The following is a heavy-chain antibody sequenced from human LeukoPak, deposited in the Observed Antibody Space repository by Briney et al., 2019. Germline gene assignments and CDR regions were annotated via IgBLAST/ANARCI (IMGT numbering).Heavy chain of an antibody. CDR1: GFTFSDHS. CDR2: IKQDGSEK. D-gene: IGHD3-10*01. CDR3: ARDLGTMVRGVIPLN. J-gene: IGHJ4*02. V-gene: IGHV3-7*01. Sequence: GGSLRLSCVVSGFTFSDHSMNWARQAPGKGLEWVANIKQDGSEKYYVDSVKGRFTISRDNAKNSLYLQMNSLRAEDTAVYYCARDLGTMVRGVIPLNWGQGTLVTVSS.